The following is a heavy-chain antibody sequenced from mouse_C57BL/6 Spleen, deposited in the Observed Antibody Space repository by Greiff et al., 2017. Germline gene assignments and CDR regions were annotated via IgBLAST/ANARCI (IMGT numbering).Heavy chain of an antibody. Sequence: VQLKESGAELMKPGASVKLSCKATGYTFTGYWLEWVKQRPGHGLEWIGEILPGSGSTNYNEKFKGKATFTADTSSNTAYMQLSSLTTEDSAIDYCARDSPYDYGSKGYFDVWGTGTTVTVSS. CDR1: GYTFTGYW. J-gene: IGHJ1*03. CDR3: ARDSPYDYGSKGYFDV. V-gene: IGHV1-9*01. D-gene: IGHD1-1*01. CDR2: ILPGSGST.